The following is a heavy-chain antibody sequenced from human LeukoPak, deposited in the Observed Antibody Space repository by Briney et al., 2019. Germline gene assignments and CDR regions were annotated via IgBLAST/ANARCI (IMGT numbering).Heavy chain of an antibody. Sequence: PGGSLRLSCAASGFTFSSYIMNWVRQAPGKGLEWVSSISSSSSYIYYADSVKGRFTISRDNAKNSLYLQMNSLRAEDTAVYYCARDPGGGNYFDYWGQGTLVTVSS. CDR3: ARDPGGGNYFDY. CDR2: ISSSSSYI. J-gene: IGHJ4*02. D-gene: IGHD3-16*01. V-gene: IGHV3-21*01. CDR1: GFTFSSYI.